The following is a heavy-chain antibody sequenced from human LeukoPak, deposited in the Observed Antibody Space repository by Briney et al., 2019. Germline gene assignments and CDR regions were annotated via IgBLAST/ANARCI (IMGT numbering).Heavy chain of an antibody. CDR3: ARGTGYYISYFDY. Sequence: SETLSLTCAVYGGSFSGYYWSWIRQPPGKGLEWIGEINHSGSTNYNPSLKSRVTVSVDTSKNQFTLKLSSVTAADTAVYYCARGTGYYISYFDYWGQGTLVTVSS. V-gene: IGHV4-34*01. D-gene: IGHD3-9*01. J-gene: IGHJ4*02. CDR1: GGSFSGYY. CDR2: INHSGST.